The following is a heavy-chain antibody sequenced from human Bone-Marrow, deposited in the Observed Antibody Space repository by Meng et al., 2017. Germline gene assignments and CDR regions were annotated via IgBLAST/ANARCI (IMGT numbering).Heavy chain of an antibody. Sequence: SETLSLTCAVYGGSFSGYYWSWIRQPPGKGLEWIGEINHSGSTNYNPSLKSRVTISVDTSKNQFSLKLSSVTAADTAVYYCARVLGGATRIDPWGHGTRVTFAS. V-gene: IGHV4-34*01. D-gene: IGHD1-26*01. CDR3: ARVLGGATRIDP. CDR1: GGSFSGYY. J-gene: IGHJ5*02. CDR2: INHSGST.